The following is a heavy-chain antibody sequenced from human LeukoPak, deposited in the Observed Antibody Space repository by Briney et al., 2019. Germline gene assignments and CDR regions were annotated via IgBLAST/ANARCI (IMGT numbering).Heavy chain of an antibody. CDR2: INPNSGGT. V-gene: IGHV1-2*02. CDR1: GYTFTGYY. Sequence: ASVKVSCKASGYTFTGYYMHWVRQAPGQGFEWMGWINPNSGGTNYAQKFQGRVTMTRDTSISTAYMELSRLRSDDTAVYYCARGIGYYDSSGYYYPDAFDIWGQGTMVTVSS. CDR3: ARGIGYYDSSGYYYPDAFDI. D-gene: IGHD3-22*01. J-gene: IGHJ3*02.